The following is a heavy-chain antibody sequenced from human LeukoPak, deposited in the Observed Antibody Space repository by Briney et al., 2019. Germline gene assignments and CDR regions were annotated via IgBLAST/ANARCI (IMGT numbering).Heavy chain of an antibody. Sequence: GASVKVSCKASGYTFTSYAMNWVRQAPGQGLEWMGWINTNTGNPTYAQGFTGRFVFSLDTSVSTAYLQISSLKAEDTAAYYCARSSRELVGYAPWELMPPFDYWGQGTLVTVSS. CDR3: ARSSRELVGYAPWELMPPFDY. J-gene: IGHJ4*02. CDR1: GYTFTSYA. CDR2: INTNTGNP. D-gene: IGHD2-8*01. V-gene: IGHV7-4-1*02.